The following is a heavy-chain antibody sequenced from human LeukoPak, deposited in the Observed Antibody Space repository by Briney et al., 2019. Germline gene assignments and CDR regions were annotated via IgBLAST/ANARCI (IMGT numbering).Heavy chain of an antibody. V-gene: IGHV4-31*03. CDR2: IYYSGST. Sequence: SQTLSLTCTVSGGSISSGSYYWSWIRQHPGKGLEWIGYIYYSGSTYYNPSLKSRVTISVDTSKNQFSLKLSSVTAADTAVYYCAREKTYYDILTGYYIGDAFDIWGQGTMVTVSS. D-gene: IGHD3-9*01. CDR3: AREKTYYDILTGYYIGDAFDI. CDR1: GGSISSGSYY. J-gene: IGHJ3*02.